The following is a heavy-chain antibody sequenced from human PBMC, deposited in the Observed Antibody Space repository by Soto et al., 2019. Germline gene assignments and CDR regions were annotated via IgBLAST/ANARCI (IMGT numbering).Heavy chain of an antibody. CDR1: GFTFSSYA. CDR2: ISYDESNK. Sequence: VGSLRLSCAASGFTFSSYAMHWVRQAPGKGLEWVAVISYDESNKYYADSVKGRFTISRDNSKNTLYLQMNSLRAEDTAVYYCARSVIAAAGYYYYYGMDVWGQGTTVTVSS. D-gene: IGHD6-13*01. CDR3: ARSVIAAAGYYYYYGMDV. J-gene: IGHJ6*02. V-gene: IGHV3-30-3*01.